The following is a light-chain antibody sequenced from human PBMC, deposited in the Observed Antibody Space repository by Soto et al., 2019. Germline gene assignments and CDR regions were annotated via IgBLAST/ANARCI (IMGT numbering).Light chain of an antibody. Sequence: QSALTQPASVSGSPGQSITISCTGISSDVGSYNLVSWYQQHPGKAPQLMIYEGIKRPSGVSDRFSASESGNPASLTISGLQAEDEADYDCCSYACGSTFDGVFGGGTKLTVL. CDR2: EGI. J-gene: IGLJ3*02. CDR3: CSYACGSTFDGV. V-gene: IGLV2-23*03. CDR1: SSDVGSYNL.